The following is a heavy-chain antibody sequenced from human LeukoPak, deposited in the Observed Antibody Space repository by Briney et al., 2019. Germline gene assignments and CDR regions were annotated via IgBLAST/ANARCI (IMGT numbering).Heavy chain of an antibody. Sequence: PSETLSLTCTVSGCSISSYYWSWIRQPPGKGLEWIGYIYYSGSTNYNPSLKSRVTISVDTSKNQFSLKLSYVTAADTAVYYCARDRVAGTIDIWGQGTMVTVSS. J-gene: IGHJ3*02. D-gene: IGHD6-19*01. CDR2: IYYSGST. V-gene: IGHV4-59*01. CDR3: ARDRVAGTIDI. CDR1: GCSISSYY.